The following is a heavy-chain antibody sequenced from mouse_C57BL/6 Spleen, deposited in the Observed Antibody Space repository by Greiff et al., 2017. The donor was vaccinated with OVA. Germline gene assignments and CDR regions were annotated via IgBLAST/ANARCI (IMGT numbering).Heavy chain of an antibody. D-gene: IGHD1-1*01. Sequence: QVHVKQSGAELVKPGASVKISCKASGYAFRSYWMNWVKQRPGQGLEWIGQIYPGDGDTNYNGKFKGKATLTADKSSSPAYMQLSSLTSEDSAVYFCARDYYGSSYFDYWGQGTTLTVSS. J-gene: IGHJ2*01. CDR3: ARDYYGSSYFDY. CDR2: IYPGDGDT. CDR1: GYAFRSYW. V-gene: IGHV1-80*01.